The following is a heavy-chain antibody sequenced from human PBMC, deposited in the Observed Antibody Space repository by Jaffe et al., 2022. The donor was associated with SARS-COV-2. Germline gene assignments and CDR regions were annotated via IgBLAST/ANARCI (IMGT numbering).Heavy chain of an antibody. Sequence: EVQLVESGGGLVQPGGSLRLSCAASGVTFSNYAMHWIRQAPGKGLDWVSYINSGSSTTHYADSVKGRFTISRDNAKNSLYLQMNNLRDEDTAVYYCVTCVSSCNGYWGQGTLVTVSS. CDR2: INSGSSTT. V-gene: IGHV3-48*02. CDR1: GVTFSNYA. J-gene: IGHJ4*02. D-gene: IGHD2-2*01. CDR3: VTCVSSCNGY.